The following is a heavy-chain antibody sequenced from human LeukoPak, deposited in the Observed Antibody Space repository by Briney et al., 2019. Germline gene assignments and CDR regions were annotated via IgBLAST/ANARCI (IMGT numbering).Heavy chain of an antibody. D-gene: IGHD5-18*01. CDR2: ISSRGSVI. Sequence: GGSLRLSCVGSGFTLRNYDMNWVRQAPGKGLEWVSYISSRGSVIYYADAVKGRFMISRDNAMSSLYLQTNSLRAEDTAVYYCARDPGYGYSGAFDIWGQGTMVTVSS. CDR1: GFTLRNYD. J-gene: IGHJ3*02. V-gene: IGHV3-48*01. CDR3: ARDPGYGYSGAFDI.